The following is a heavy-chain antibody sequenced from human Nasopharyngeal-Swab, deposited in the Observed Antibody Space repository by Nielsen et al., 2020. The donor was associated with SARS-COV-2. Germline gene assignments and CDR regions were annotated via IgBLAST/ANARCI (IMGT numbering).Heavy chain of an antibody. CDR3: AKEGTYYDSSGYYAYYFDY. J-gene: IGHJ4*02. CDR2: ISGSGGST. CDR1: GFTFSSYA. V-gene: IGHV3-23*01. Sequence: GESLKISCAASGFTFSSYAMSWVRQAPGKGLEWVSAISGSGGSTYYADSVKGRFTIPRDNSKNTLYLQMNSLRAEDTAVYYCAKEGTYYDSSGYYAYYFDYWGQGTLVTVSS. D-gene: IGHD3-22*01.